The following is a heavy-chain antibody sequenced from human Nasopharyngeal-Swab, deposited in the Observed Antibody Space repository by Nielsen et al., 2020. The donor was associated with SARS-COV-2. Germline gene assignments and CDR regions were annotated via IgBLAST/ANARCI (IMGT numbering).Heavy chain of an antibody. V-gene: IGHV3-21*05. CDR2: ISSSSSYT. D-gene: IGHD2-2*01. Sequence: GESLKISCAASGFTFSSYSMNWVRQAPGKGLEWVSYISSSSSYTNYADSVKGRFTISRDNAKNSPYLQMNSLRAEDTAVYYCARGGCSSTSCYFFDYWGQGTLVTVSS. CDR1: GFTFSSYS. CDR3: ARGGCSSTSCYFFDY. J-gene: IGHJ4*02.